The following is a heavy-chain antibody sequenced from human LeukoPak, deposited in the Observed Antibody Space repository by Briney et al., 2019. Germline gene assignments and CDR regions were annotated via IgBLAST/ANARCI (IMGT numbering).Heavy chain of an antibody. D-gene: IGHD5-18*01. V-gene: IGHV3-23*01. J-gene: IGHJ4*02. CDR3: AAMDRWWGDY. CDR2: ISGSGGST. Sequence: PGGSLRLSCAASGFTFSSYAMSWVRQAPGKGREWVSAISGSGGSTYYADSVKGRFTISRDNSKNTLYLQMNSLRAEDTAVYYCAAMDRWWGDYWGQGTLVTVSS. CDR1: GFTFSSYA.